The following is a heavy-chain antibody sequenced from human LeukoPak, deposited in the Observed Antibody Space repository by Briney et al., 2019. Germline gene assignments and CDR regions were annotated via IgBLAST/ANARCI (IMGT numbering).Heavy chain of an antibody. Sequence: SETLSLTCTVSGGSISSSSYYWGWVRQPPGKGREWIVCIYYSGSTYYNPSLKSRVTISVDTSKNQFSLKLSSVTAADTAVYYCARGPPYIVVVTAIGFFDYWGQGTLVTVSS. V-gene: IGHV4-39*01. CDR3: ARGPPYIVVVTAIGFFDY. D-gene: IGHD2-21*02. CDR2: IYYSGST. CDR1: GGSISSSSYY. J-gene: IGHJ4*02.